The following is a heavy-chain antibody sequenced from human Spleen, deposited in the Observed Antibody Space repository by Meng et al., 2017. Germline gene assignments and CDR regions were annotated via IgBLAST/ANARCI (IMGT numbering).Heavy chain of an antibody. D-gene: IGHD6-19*01. CDR3: VRSSAWVRTGFDP. J-gene: IGHJ5*02. CDR1: GGSISTSGYY. CDR2: IGHSGFP. V-gene: IGHV4-39*01. Sequence: QPQLQESGPGLVRPSEALSRTCSVSGGSISTSGYYWGWIRQPPGKGLEWIGSIGHSGFPYYTPSLKSRVTVSIDTSRNQFSLWLTSVTAADTAVYYCVRSSAWVRTGFDPWGQGTLVTVSS.